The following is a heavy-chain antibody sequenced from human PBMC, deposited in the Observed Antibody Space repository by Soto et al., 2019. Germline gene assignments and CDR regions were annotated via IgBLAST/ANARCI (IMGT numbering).Heavy chain of an antibody. J-gene: IGHJ6*01. CDR1: GFIFSSYA. CDR3: ARDLVTGCYYHHYRLSV. CDR2: ISASGGT. V-gene: IGHV3-23*01. Sequence: GGSPRLSCAASGFIFSSYAMSWFRQAPGKGLEWVSGISASGGTYYAVSVKGRFTISRDNSKNTLYLQMNSLRAEDTAVYYCARDLVTGCYYHHYRLSVSAQRTTVLVSS. D-gene: IGHD3-10*01.